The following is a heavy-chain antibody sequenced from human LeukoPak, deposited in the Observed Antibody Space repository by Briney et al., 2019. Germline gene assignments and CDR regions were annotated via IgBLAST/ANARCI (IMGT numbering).Heavy chain of an antibody. Sequence: GRSLRLSCAASGFTFSSYAMHWVRQAPGKGLEWVAVISYDGSNKYYADSVKGRFTISRDNSKNTLYLQMNSLRAEDTAVHYCARGVYANNYYFDCWGQGTLATVSS. D-gene: IGHD1-1*01. J-gene: IGHJ4*02. V-gene: IGHV3-30-3*01. CDR2: ISYDGSNK. CDR1: GFTFSSYA. CDR3: ARGVYANNYYFDC.